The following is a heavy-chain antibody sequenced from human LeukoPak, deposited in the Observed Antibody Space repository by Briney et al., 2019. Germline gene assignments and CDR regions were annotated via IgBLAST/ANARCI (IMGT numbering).Heavy chain of an antibody. Sequence: ASVKVSCKASGYTFSEFEIHWVRQATGQGLEWMGWMNPNSGNTGYAQKFQGRVTITRNTSISTAYMELSSLRSEDTAVYYCARTIAAGYTRHWFDPWGQGTLVTVSS. J-gene: IGHJ5*02. CDR2: MNPNSGNT. CDR3: ARTIAAGYTRHWFDP. D-gene: IGHD5-18*01. V-gene: IGHV1-8*03. CDR1: GYTFSEFE.